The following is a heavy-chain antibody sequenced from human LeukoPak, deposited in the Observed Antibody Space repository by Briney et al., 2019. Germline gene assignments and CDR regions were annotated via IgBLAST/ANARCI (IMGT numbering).Heavy chain of an antibody. CDR3: ARARIVVVPGDYYYMDV. Sequence: ASVKVSCKASGYTFTSYYMHWVRQAPGQGLEWMGIINPSGGSTSYAQKFQGRVTMTRDTSTSTVYMELSSLRSEDTAVYYCARARIVVVPGDYYYMDVWGKGTTVTISS. CDR1: GYTFTSYY. D-gene: IGHD2-2*01. J-gene: IGHJ6*03. V-gene: IGHV1-46*01. CDR2: INPSGGST.